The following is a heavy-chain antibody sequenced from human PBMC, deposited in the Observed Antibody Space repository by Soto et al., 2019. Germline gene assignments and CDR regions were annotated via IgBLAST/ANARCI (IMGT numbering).Heavy chain of an antibody. V-gene: IGHV3-30*18. Sequence: GGSLRLSCATFGFSLSSYAMHWVRQAPGKGLEWVALMSYDETKKYYADSVEGRFTISGDTSTNTLFLQMNNLRVEDTAVYYCAKDRRDGDFMHILVVDFWGQGALVTVSS. J-gene: IGHJ4*02. CDR2: MSYDETKK. CDR1: GFSLSSYA. CDR3: AKDRRDGDFMHILVVDF. D-gene: IGHD2-15*01.